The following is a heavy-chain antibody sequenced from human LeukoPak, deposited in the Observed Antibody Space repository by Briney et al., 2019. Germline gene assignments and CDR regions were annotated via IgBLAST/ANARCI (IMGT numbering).Heavy chain of an antibody. V-gene: IGHV3-7*01. J-gene: IGHJ4*02. Sequence: GGSLRLSCAASGFTFSSYWMTWVRPAPGKGLEWVANIKRDGSENYYVDSVRGRFTISRDNAKTSLYLQMYSLRVEDTAVYYCAREIYAQGYGSFDYWGQGALVTVSS. CDR3: AREIYAQGYGSFDY. CDR2: IKRDGSEN. D-gene: IGHD6-19*01. CDR1: GFTFSSYW.